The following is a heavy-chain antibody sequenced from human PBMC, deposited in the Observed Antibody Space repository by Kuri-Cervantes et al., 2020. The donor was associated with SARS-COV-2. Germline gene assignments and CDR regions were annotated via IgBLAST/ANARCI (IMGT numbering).Heavy chain of an antibody. CDR1: GYSFTSYW. CDR2: IDPSDSYT. Sequence: GGSLRLSCKGSGYSFTSYWISWVRQMPGKGLEWMGRIDPSDSYTNYSPSFQGHVTISADKSISTAYLQWSSLKASDTAMYYCATPVNCSGGSCYSQFDHWGQGTLVTVSS. CDR3: ATPVNCSGGSCYSQFDH. J-gene: IGHJ4*02. D-gene: IGHD2-15*01. V-gene: IGHV5-10-1*01.